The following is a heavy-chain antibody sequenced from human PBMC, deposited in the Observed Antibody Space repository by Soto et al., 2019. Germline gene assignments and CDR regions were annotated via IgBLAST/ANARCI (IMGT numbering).Heavy chain of an antibody. Sequence: KGLEWVSVIYSGGSTYYADSVKGRFTISRDNSKNTLYLQMNRLRAEDTAVYFCAREGVCFFQAEDGIRDTVPVSAFLLNRSSDL. CDR2: IYSGGST. V-gene: IGHV3-66*01. D-gene: IGHD2-15*01. CDR3: AREGVCFFQAEDGIRDTVPVSAFLLNRSSDL. J-gene: IGHJ2*01.